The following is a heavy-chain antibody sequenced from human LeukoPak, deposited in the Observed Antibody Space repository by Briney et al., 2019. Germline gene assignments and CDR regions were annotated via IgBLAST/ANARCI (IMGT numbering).Heavy chain of an antibody. D-gene: IGHD6-19*01. CDR1: GFTFSSYA. Sequence: GGSLRLSCAVSGFTFSSYAMSWVRQAPGKGLEWVSAISGSGGSTYYADSVKGRFTISRDNSKNTLYLQMNSLRAEDTAVYYCAKGSSGWQKGNCFDYWGQGTLVTVSS. V-gene: IGHV3-23*01. CDR2: ISGSGGST. CDR3: AKGSSGWQKGNCFDY. J-gene: IGHJ4*02.